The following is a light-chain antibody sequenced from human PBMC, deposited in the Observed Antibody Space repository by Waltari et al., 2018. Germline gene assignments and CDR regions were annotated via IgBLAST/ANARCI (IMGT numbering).Light chain of an antibody. J-gene: IGLJ2*01. CDR2: EVS. V-gene: IGLV2-8*01. CDR3: SSYAGSNNFVV. CDR1: ISDVGAYNS. Sequence: QSALTQPPSASGSPGQSVTIPCTAPISDVGAYNSVSSYQQHPGKAPELMIDEVSKRPSGVPDRFSGSKSGNTASLTVSGLQAEDEADYYCSSYAGSNNFVVFGGGTKLTV.